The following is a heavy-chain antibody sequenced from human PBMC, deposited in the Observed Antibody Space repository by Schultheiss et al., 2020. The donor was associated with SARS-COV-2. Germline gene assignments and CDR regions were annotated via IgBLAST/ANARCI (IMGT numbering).Heavy chain of an antibody. Sequence: ASVKVSCKASGYTFTSYDINWVRQATGQGLEWMGWINPNSGGTNYAQKFQGRVTMTRDTSISTAYMELSRLRSDDTAVYYCARDGVQRGYCSGGSCYVGHYYYYGMDVWGQGTTVTV. CDR1: GYTFTSYD. CDR2: INPNSGGT. D-gene: IGHD2-15*01. V-gene: IGHV1-2*02. J-gene: IGHJ6*02. CDR3: ARDGVQRGYCSGGSCYVGHYYYYGMDV.